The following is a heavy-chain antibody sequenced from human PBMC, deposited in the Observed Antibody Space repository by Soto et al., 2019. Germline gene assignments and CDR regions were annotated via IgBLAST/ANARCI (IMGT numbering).Heavy chain of an antibody. CDR2: ISPYNGNT. CDR3: ARDQLYYYDSFGRPLYGLDI. CDR1: GYPFTSYG. V-gene: IGHV1-18*01. D-gene: IGHD3-22*01. Sequence: ASVKVSCKTSGYPFTSYGIGWVRQAPGQGLEWMAWISPYNGNTYYALKFQGRVTMTTDTSTNTVYMELRSLRSDDTAVYYCARDQLYYYDSFGRPLYGLDIWGQGTMVTVSS. J-gene: IGHJ3*02.